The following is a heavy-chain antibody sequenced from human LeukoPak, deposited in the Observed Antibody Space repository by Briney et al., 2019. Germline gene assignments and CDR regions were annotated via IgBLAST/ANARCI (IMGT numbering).Heavy chain of an antibody. V-gene: IGHV4-38-2*01. D-gene: IGHD4-17*01. CDR3: ARTTVTTHSGHYFDY. J-gene: IGHJ4*02. CDR1: GYSISSGYY. Sequence: PSETLSLTCAVSGYSISSGYYWGWIRQPPGKGLEWIGSIYHSGSTYYNPSLKSRVTISVDTSKNQFSLKLSSVTAADTAVYYCARTTVTTHSGHYFDYWGQGTLVTVSS. CDR2: IYHSGST.